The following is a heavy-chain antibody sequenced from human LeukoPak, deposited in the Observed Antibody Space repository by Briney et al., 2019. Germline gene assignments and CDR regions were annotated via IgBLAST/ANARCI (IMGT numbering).Heavy chain of an antibody. D-gene: IGHD2-2*01. CDR1: GFTFSSYA. J-gene: IGHJ4*02. CDR2: ISGSAIGT. V-gene: IGHV3-23*01. Sequence: PGGSPELSCAASGFTFSSYAMSWVRQAPGKGLEWVSAISGSAIGTKYADSVKGRFTISRDNSKNTLYLQMNSLRAEDTAVYYCAKDDLPIVVVPAPQDYWGQGTLVTVSS. CDR3: AKDDLPIVVVPAPQDY.